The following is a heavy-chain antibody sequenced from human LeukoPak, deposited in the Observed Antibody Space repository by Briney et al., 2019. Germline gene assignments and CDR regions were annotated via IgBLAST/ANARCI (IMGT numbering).Heavy chain of an antibody. V-gene: IGHV1-8*01. CDR3: ARSRRGYQMDA. Sequence: EASLTVSFTSSVYSFSNFDINRVRQAAGQGPEWMGRLDPQSGDTAYVQKFQSRVIMTNNTSINTAYLELRGLTSDDTAVYYCARSRRGYQMDAWGRGTTVTVSS. CDR1: VYSFSNFD. CDR2: LDPQSGDT. J-gene: IGHJ6*03. D-gene: IGHD3-10*01.